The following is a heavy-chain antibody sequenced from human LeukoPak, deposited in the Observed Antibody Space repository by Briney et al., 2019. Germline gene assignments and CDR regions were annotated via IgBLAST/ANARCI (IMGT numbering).Heavy chain of an antibody. CDR2: ISSSSSYI. CDR3: ARGGAVGAISLSDY. J-gene: IGHJ4*02. V-gene: IGHV3-21*01. Sequence: GRSLRLSCAASGFTFSSYSMNWVRQAPGKGLEWVSSISSSSSYIYYADSVKGRFTISRDNAKNSLYLQMNSLRAEDTAVYYCARGGAVGAISLSDYWGQGTLVTVSS. D-gene: IGHD1-26*01. CDR1: GFTFSSYS.